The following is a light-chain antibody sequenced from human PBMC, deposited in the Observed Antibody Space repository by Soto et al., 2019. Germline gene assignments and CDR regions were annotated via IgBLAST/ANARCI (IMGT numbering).Light chain of an antibody. CDR3: QQSYNTPWT. J-gene: IGKJ1*01. Sequence: DIQMTQSPSTLSVSVGDRVTITCLASQTINTFLNWYQHKVGEAPKLLIYAASRLQSGVPSRFSGSGSGAEFTLTITSLQREDFATYYCQQSYNTPWTFGQ. CDR2: AAS. CDR1: QTINTF. V-gene: IGKV1-39*01.